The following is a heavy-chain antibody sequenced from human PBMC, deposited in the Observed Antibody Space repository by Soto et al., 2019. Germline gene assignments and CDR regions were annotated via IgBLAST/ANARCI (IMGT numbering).Heavy chain of an antibody. CDR2: IIPIFGTA. D-gene: IGHD3-10*01. V-gene: IGHV1-69*12. CDR1: GGTFSSYA. Sequence: QVQLVQSGAEVKKPGSSVKVSCKASGGTFSSYAISWVRQAPGQGLERMGGIIPIFGTANYAQKFQGRVTITADESTSTAYMELSSLSSEDTAVYYCARGITMVRGVSYYGMDVWGQGTTVTVSS. J-gene: IGHJ6*02. CDR3: ARGITMVRGVSYYGMDV.